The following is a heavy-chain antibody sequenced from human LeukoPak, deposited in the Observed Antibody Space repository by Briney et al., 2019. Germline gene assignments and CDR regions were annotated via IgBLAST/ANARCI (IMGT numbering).Heavy chain of an antibody. CDR2: IYYSGST. Sequence: SETLSLTCTVSGGSIGSYYWSWIRQPPGKGLEWIGYIYYSGSTNYNPSLKSRVTISVDTSKNQFSLKLSSVTAADTAVYYCAREGYSYGNAFDIWGQGTMVTVSS. J-gene: IGHJ3*02. CDR3: AREGYSYGNAFDI. D-gene: IGHD5-18*01. CDR1: GGSIGSYY. V-gene: IGHV4-59*01.